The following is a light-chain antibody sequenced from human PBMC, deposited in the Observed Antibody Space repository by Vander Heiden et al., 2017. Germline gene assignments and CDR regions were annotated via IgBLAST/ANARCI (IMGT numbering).Light chain of an antibody. Sequence: DIQMTQSPSSLSASVGVRVTITCRAIQSISSYLNWYQQKPGKAPRLLIYGASSLQSGIPSRFSGSGSGTDFTLTISSLQPEDFATYYCQQSYSTPFFGPGTKVDIK. CDR1: QSISSY. CDR3: QQSYSTPF. CDR2: GAS. V-gene: IGKV1-39*01. J-gene: IGKJ3*01.